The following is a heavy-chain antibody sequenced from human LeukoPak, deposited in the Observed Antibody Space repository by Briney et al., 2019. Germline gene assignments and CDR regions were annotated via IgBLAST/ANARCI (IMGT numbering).Heavy chain of an antibody. D-gene: IGHD2-2*01. V-gene: IGHV3-21*06. CDR1: GFTLSTFD. J-gene: IGHJ5*02. CDR2: ISTSSRYI. CDR3: ARADCSGSTCYLRHSWFDP. Sequence: GGSLRLSCAASGFTLSTFDMNWARQAPGKGLEWVSSISTSSRYIYYRDSVKGRFTVSRDDAKNSLYLQMNSLTAEDTAVYYCARADCSGSTCYLRHSWFDPWGQGTLVTVSS.